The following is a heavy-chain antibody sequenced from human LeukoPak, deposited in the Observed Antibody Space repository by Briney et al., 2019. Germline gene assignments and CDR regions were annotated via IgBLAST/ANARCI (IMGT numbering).Heavy chain of an antibody. CDR2: ISSSGSTI. CDR1: GLTFSDFY. V-gene: IGHV3-11*01. CDR3: ARITGTTSAIDY. Sequence: GGSLRLSCAASGLTFSDFYMNWIRQAPGKGLEWVSYISSSGSTIYYADSVKGRFTISRDNAKNSLYLQMNSLRAEDTAVYYCARITGTTSAIDYWGQGTLVTVSS. D-gene: IGHD1-20*01. J-gene: IGHJ4*02.